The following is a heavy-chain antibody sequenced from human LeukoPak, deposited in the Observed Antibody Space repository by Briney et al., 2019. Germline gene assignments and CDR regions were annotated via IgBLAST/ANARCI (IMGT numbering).Heavy chain of an antibody. CDR1: GGSFSGYY. V-gene: IGHV4-34*01. Sequence: SETLSLTCAVYGGSFSGYYWSWTRQPPGKGLEWIGEINHSGSTNYNPSLKSRVTISVDTSKNQFSLKLSSVTAADTAVYYCARGCRSSGITGTTGAFDIWGQGTMVTVSS. CDR3: ARGCRSSGITGTTGAFDI. D-gene: IGHD1-7*01. CDR2: INHSGST. J-gene: IGHJ3*02.